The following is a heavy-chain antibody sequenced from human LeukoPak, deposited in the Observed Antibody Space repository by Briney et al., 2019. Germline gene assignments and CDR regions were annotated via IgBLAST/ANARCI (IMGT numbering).Heavy chain of an antibody. D-gene: IGHD3-22*01. CDR2: ISSSSSYI. CDR3: AREEGSGYYMDV. CDR1: GFTFSDYY. J-gene: IGHJ6*02. Sequence: PGGSLRLSCAASGFTFSDYYMSWIRQAPGKGLEWVSYISSSSSYIYYADSVKGRFTISRDNAKNSLYLQMNSLRAEDTAVYYCAREEGSGYYMDVWGQGTTVTVSS. V-gene: IGHV3-11*06.